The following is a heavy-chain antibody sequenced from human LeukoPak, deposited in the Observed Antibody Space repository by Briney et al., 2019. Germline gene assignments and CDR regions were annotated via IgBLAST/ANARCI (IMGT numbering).Heavy chain of an antibody. J-gene: IGHJ4*02. V-gene: IGHV3-9*01. CDR2: ISWNSGSI. Sequence: GGSLRLSCAASGFTFDDYAMHWVRQAPGMGLEWVSGISWNSGSIGYADSVKGRFTISRDNAKNSLYLQMNSLRAEDTALYYCAKDIAAATGRYFDYWGQGTLVTVSS. CDR3: AKDIAAATGRYFDY. D-gene: IGHD6-13*01. CDR1: GFTFDDYA.